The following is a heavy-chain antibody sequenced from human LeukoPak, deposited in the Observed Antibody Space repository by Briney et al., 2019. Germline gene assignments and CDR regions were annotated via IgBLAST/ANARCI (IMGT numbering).Heavy chain of an antibody. Sequence: GESLEISCKGSGYSFTSYWIGWVRQMPGKGLEWMGIIYPGDSDTRYSPSIQGQVTISADKSISTAYLQWSSLKASDTAMYYCAGRYYDFWSGYYKGASAFDIWGQGTMVTVSS. CDR3: AGRYYDFWSGYYKGASAFDI. D-gene: IGHD3-3*01. J-gene: IGHJ3*02. V-gene: IGHV5-51*01. CDR1: GYSFTSYW. CDR2: IYPGDSDT.